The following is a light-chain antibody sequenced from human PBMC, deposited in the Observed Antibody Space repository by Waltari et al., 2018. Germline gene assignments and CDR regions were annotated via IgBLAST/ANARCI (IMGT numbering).Light chain of an antibody. CDR2: EVT. CDR1: SGDVGNYNL. J-gene: IGLJ1*01. CDR3: CSYAGLGIYV. V-gene: IGLV2-23*02. Sequence: QSGLTQPASVSGSPGQSITVSCPGTSGDVGNYNLVPWYQQYPGKAPRLMVYEVTKRTSGVSDRFFGSKSGNTASLTISGLQSEDEADYYCCSYAGLGIYVFGTGTKVTVL.